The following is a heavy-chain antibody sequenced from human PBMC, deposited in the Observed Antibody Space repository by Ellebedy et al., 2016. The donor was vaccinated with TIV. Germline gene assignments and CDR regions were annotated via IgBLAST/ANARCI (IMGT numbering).Heavy chain of an antibody. CDR2: LYPDGRP. D-gene: IGHD3-10*01. V-gene: IGHV3-53*01. CDR3: TRERIYDLGDQFDY. Sequence: GGSLRLSXAASGFAVSNNYVNWVRQAPGKGLEWVSILYPDGRPFYSGSVKGRFTISRDNSKSTLYLQMNTLRAEDTALYYCTRERIYDLGDQFDYWGQGTLVTVSS. J-gene: IGHJ4*02. CDR1: GFAVSNNY.